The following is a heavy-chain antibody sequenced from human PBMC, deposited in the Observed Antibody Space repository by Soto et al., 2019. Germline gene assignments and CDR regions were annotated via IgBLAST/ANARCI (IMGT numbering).Heavy chain of an antibody. CDR3: TTTNTAMAHYYYYGMDV. V-gene: IGHV3-15*07. CDR2: IKSKTDGGTT. J-gene: IGHJ6*02. CDR1: GFTFSNAW. D-gene: IGHD5-18*01. Sequence: EVQLVESGGGLVKPGGSLRLSCAASGFTFSNAWMNWVRQAPGKGLEWVGRIKSKTDGGTTDYAAPVKGRFTISRDDSKNTLYLQMNSLNTADTVVYYCTTTNTAMAHYYYYGMDVWGQGTTVTVSS.